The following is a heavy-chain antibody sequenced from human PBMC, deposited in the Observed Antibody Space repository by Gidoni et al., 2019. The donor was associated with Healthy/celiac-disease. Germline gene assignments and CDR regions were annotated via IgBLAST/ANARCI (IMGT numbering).Heavy chain of an antibody. CDR1: GGSISSSSYY. D-gene: IGHD4-17*01. J-gene: IGHJ3*02. CDR2: IYYRGST. Sequence: QLQLQESGPGLVKSSETLSLTCSVSGGSISSSSYYWGWIRQPPGKGLEWIGSIYYRGSTYYNPSLKSRVTISVDTSKSQFSLKLSSVTAADTAVYYCARRDYTDYFHDAFDIWGQGTMVIVSS. V-gene: IGHV4-39*01. CDR3: ARRDYTDYFHDAFDI.